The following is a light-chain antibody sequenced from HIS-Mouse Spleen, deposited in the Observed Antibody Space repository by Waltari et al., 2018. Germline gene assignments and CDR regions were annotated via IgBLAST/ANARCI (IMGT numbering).Light chain of an antibody. Sequence: SYELTQPPSVSVSPGQTARITCSGDALPKQYAYWYQQKPGQAPVLVIYKDSSRASGIPERFSGPSSGTTVTLAISGVQAEDEADYYCQSADSSGTYVVFGGGTKLTVL. CDR3: QSADSSGTYVV. J-gene: IGLJ2*01. V-gene: IGLV3-25*03. CDR1: ALPKQY. CDR2: KDS.